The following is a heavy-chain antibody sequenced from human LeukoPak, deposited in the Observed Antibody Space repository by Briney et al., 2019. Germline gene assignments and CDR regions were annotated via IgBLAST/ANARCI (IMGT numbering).Heavy chain of an antibody. CDR1: GYTFTSYH. D-gene: IGHD2-21*01. Sequence: GASVKVSCEASGYTFTSYHMHWVRQAPGQGLEWMGVINPSGGNTGYAQKFQGRVTMTRDMSTSTVYMELSSLTSEDTAVYYCAKVRGGYSWGRGTLVTVSS. J-gene: IGHJ5*02. V-gene: IGHV1-46*01. CDR2: INPSGGNT. CDR3: AKVRGGYS.